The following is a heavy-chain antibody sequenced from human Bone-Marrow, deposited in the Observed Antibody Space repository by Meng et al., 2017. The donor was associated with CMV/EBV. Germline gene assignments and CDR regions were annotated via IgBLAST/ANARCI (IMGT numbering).Heavy chain of an antibody. J-gene: IGHJ6*02. CDR1: GFTFSRYG. V-gene: IGHV3-30*02. CDR3: AKGTGDLEKYALDV. D-gene: IGHD1-26*01. Sequence: GESLKISCAASGFTFSRYGMHWVRQAPGKGLDWMSFIWYDGSNKYYADSVKGRFTISRDNSKNTLYLQMNSLRPEDTAVYYCAKGTGDLEKYALDVCGQGTTVTVSS. CDR2: IWYDGSNK.